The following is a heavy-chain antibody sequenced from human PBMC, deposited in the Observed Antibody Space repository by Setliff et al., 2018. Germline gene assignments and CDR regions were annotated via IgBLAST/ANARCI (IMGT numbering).Heavy chain of an antibody. CDR1: GGSFSGYY. V-gene: IGHV4-34*01. CDR3: ARIGDGYNYYFDY. CDR2: INHSGST. Sequence: SETLSLTCAVYGGSFSGYYWSWIRQPPGKGLEWIGEINHSGSTNYNPSLKSRVTISVDTSKNQFSLKLSSVTAADTAVYYCARIGDGYNYYFDYWGQGTLVTVS. D-gene: IGHD1-1*01. J-gene: IGHJ4*02.